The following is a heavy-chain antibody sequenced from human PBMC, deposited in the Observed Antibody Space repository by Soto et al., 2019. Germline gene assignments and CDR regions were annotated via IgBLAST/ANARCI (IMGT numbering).Heavy chain of an antibody. CDR2: IGTAGDT. Sequence: PGGSLRLSCAASGFTFSSYYMHWVRQATGKGLEWVSAIGTAGDTYYPGSVKGRFTISRENAKNSLYLQMNSLRAGDTAVYYCARGIAAAGILYYYYGMDFWGQGTTVTVSS. J-gene: IGHJ6*02. CDR3: ARGIAAAGILYYYYGMDF. V-gene: IGHV3-13*04. D-gene: IGHD6-13*01. CDR1: GFTFSSYY.